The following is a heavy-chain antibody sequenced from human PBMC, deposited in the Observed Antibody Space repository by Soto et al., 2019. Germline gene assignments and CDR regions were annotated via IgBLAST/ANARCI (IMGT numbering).Heavy chain of an antibody. CDR2: IYPGDSDT. J-gene: IGHJ4*02. CDR3: ARQARSLRVLEPFDY. CDR1: GYSFTSYW. Sequence: PGESLKISCKGSGYSFTSYWIGWVRQMPGKGLEWMGIIYPGDSDTRYSPSFQGQVTISADKSISTAYLQWSSLKASDTAMYYCARQARSLRVLEPFDYWGQGTLVTVSS. D-gene: IGHD1-1*01. V-gene: IGHV5-51*01.